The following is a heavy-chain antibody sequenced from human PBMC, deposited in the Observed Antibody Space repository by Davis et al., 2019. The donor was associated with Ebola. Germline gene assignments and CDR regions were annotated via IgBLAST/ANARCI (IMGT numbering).Heavy chain of an antibody. J-gene: IGHJ6*02. CDR1: GFTFSSYS. V-gene: IGHV3-48*02. D-gene: IGHD4-17*01. Sequence: GESLKISCAASGFTFSSYSMNWVRQAPGKGLEWVSYIDSSSSSIYYADSVKGRFTISRDNAKNSLHLQMNSVRDEDTAVYYCVATTVTTLDQYYNGMDVWGQGATVTVSS. CDR2: IDSSSSSI. CDR3: VATTVTTLDQYYNGMDV.